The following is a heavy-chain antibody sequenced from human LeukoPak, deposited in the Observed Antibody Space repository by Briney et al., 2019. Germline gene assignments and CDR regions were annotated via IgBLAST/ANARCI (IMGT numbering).Heavy chain of an antibody. CDR1: GGDFNSYA. V-gene: IGHV1-69*04. CDR3: ARDIDYGDPNGGF. J-gene: IGHJ3*01. D-gene: IGHD4-17*01. CDR2: IIPLLSLS. Sequence: SVKVSCKASGGDFNSYAISWVRQAPGQGLEWMGRIIPLLSLSNYAQKFQGRVTMTADKSTSTAYMELSSLRSEDTAVYYCARDIDYGDPNGGFWGQGTMVTISS.